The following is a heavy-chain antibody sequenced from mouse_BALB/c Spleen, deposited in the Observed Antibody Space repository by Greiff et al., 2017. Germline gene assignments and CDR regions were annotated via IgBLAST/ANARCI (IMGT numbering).Heavy chain of an antibody. CDR3: ARDNYGSGDYYTMDD. J-gene: IGHJ4*01. CDR1: GFTFSDYY. V-gene: IGHV5-4*02. CDR2: ISDGGSYT. D-gene: IGHD1-1*01. Sequence: EVKLVESGGGLVKPGGSLKLSCAASGFTFSDYYMYWVRQTPEKRLEWVATISDGGSYTYYPDSVTGRFTISKDNAKNNLYLQMSSLKSEDTAMYYCARDNYGSGDYYTMDDWGQGTSVTVSS.